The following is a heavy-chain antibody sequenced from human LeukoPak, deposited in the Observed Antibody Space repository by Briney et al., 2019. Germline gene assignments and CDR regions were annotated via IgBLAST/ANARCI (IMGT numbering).Heavy chain of an antibody. Sequence: PGGSLRVSCAASGLTFSNYAMTWVRQAPGKGLEWISSITGRGGTSYTDSVKGRFTVYRDNSKNTLYLQMNSLRVGDTALYYCAKDPNGDYVGAFDSWGQGTMVTVS. J-gene: IGHJ3*01. CDR2: ITGRGGT. V-gene: IGHV3-23*01. CDR3: AKDPNGDYVGAFDS. CDR1: GLTFSNYA. D-gene: IGHD4-17*01.